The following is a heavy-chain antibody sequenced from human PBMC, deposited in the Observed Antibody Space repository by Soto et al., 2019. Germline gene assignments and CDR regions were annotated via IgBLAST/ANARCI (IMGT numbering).Heavy chain of an antibody. CDR2: ISYDGSNK. CDR3: AKSRESAGYSSGWYFGGGLASY. Sequence: QVQLVESGGGVVQPGRSLRLSCAASGFTFSSYGMHWVRQAPGKGLEWVAVISYDGSNKYYADSVKGRFTISRDNSKNTLYLQMNSLRAEDTAVYYCAKSRESAGYSSGWYFGGGLASYWGQGTLVTVSS. J-gene: IGHJ4*02. D-gene: IGHD6-19*01. V-gene: IGHV3-30*18. CDR1: GFTFSSYG.